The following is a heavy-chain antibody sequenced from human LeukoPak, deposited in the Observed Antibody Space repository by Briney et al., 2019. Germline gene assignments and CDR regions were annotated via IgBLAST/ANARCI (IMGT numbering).Heavy chain of an antibody. CDR2: INWKTGAT. V-gene: IGHV3-20*04. CDR3: ARETSARGVSTH. CDR1: GSSFDVMG. D-gene: IGHD3-10*01. Sequence: PGGSLRLSCQPSGSSFDVMGMGWVGKVPGKGWKWLSGINWKTGATGYSDSVKGRFTISKDNTKNSLYLQMNSLRAEDTAFYYCARETSARGVSTHWGQGTLVTVSS. J-gene: IGHJ4*02.